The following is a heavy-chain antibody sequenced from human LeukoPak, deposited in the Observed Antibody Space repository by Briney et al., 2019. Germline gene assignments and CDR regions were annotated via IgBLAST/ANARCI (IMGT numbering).Heavy chain of an antibody. V-gene: IGHV3-23*01. CDR1: GFTFNTYT. J-gene: IGHJ6*02. CDR3: AKAASSSWPSYQYGMDV. Sequence: GGSLRLSCAASGFTFNTYTMNWVRQAPGKGLEWVSVITGSGKNTYYADSVKGRFTISKDNSKNTVYLQMNDLRVDDTAVYYCAKAASSSWPSYQYGMDVWGQGTTVTVSS. D-gene: IGHD6-13*01. CDR2: ITGSGKNT.